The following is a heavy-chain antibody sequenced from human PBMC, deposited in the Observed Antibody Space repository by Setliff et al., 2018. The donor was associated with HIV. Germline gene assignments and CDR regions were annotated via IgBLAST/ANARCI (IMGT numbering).Heavy chain of an antibody. J-gene: IGHJ3*02. CDR1: GGSFSGYY. CDR3: ARGRASGSYFWVVVNTFDI. CDR2: IIHSGST. D-gene: IGHD1-26*01. Sequence: SETLSLTCAVFGGSFSGYYWTWIRQPPGKGLEWIGEIIHSGSTNYNPSLKSRVTISVDTSMNQFSLKLSSVTAADTAVYFCARGRASGSYFWVVVNTFDIWGQGTMVTVS. V-gene: IGHV4-34*01.